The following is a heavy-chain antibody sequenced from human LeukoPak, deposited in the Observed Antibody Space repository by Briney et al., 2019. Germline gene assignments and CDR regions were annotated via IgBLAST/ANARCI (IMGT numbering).Heavy chain of an antibody. Sequence: PGGSLRLSCAASGFTFSSYWMHWVRQAPGKGLVWVSRINSDGSSTSYADSVKGRFTISRDNAKNTLYLQMNSLRAEDTAVYYCAGLGVTLDYDSSGYSGVPTFPWGQGTLVTVSS. D-gene: IGHD3-22*01. V-gene: IGHV3-74*01. J-gene: IGHJ5*02. CDR3: AGLGVTLDYDSSGYSGVPTFP. CDR2: INSDGSST. CDR1: GFTFSSYW.